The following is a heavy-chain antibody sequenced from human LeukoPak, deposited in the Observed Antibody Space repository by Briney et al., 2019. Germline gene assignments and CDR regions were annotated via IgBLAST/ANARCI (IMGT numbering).Heavy chain of an antibody. J-gene: IGHJ6*04. V-gene: IGHV3-30*04. CDR1: RFTFSSYA. CDR2: ISYDGSNK. CDR3: AREEQLVIYYYYYGMDV. D-gene: IGHD6-13*01. Sequence: PGRSLRLSCAASRFTFSSYAMHWVRQAPGKGLEWVAVISYDGSNKYYADSVKGRFTISRDNSENTLYLQMNSLRAEDTAVYYCAREEQLVIYYYYYGMDVWGKGTTVTVSS.